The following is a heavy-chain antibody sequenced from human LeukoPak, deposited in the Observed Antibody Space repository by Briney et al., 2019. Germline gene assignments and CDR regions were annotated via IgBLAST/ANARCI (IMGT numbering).Heavy chain of an antibody. Sequence: ASVKVSCKASGYTFTSYDINWVRQATGQGLEWMGWMNPSSGNTGYAQKFQGRVTMTRNTSISTAYMELSSLRSEDTAVYYCARVLGYCSSTSCFNWFDPWGQGTLVTVSS. CDR1: GYTFTSYD. V-gene: IGHV1-8*01. CDR3: ARVLGYCSSTSCFNWFDP. J-gene: IGHJ5*02. CDR2: MNPSSGNT. D-gene: IGHD2-2*01.